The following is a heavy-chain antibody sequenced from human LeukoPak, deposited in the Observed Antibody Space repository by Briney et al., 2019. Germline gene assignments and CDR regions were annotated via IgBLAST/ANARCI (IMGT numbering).Heavy chain of an antibody. J-gene: IGHJ4*02. D-gene: IGHD3-22*01. Sequence: GGSLRLSCAASGFTFSSYGMHWVRQAPGKGLEWVAVISYDGSNKYYADSVKGRFTISRDNSKNTLYLQMNSLRAEDTAVYYCASAYYYDSSGYNDWGQGTLVTVS. CDR1: GFTFSSYG. CDR2: ISYDGSNK. V-gene: IGHV3-30*03. CDR3: ASAYYYDSSGYND.